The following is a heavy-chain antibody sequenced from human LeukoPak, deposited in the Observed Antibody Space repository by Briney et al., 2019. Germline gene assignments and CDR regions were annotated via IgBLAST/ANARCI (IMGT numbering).Heavy chain of an antibody. CDR3: VRDLTSGARFDF. V-gene: IGHV3-30*04. CDR1: GFTFTDYA. D-gene: IGHD3-9*01. J-gene: IGHJ4*01. CDR2: ISSDGNTQ. Sequence: PGTSLRLSGVASGFTFTDYAFNWVRQTPGKGMEWVAIISSDGNTQSYADPLKGRFTISRDNFRDTVFLELTTLRPEDTGLYYCVRDLTSGARFDFWGPGALVTVSS.